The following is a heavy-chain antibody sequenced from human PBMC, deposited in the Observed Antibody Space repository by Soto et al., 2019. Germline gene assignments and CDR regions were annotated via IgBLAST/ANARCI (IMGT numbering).Heavy chain of an antibody. J-gene: IGHJ5*02. D-gene: IGHD3-22*01. CDR3: ARVRYSYDSSGYANWFHP. CDR1: GGTFSSYT. Sequence: QVQLVQSGAEVKKPGSSVKVSCKASGGTFSSYTISWVRQAPGQGLEWMGRIIPILGIANYAQKFQGRVTITAEKTTSTAYMELSSLRSEDTAVYYCARVRYSYDSSGYANWFHPWGQGTLVTVSS. V-gene: IGHV1-69*02. CDR2: IIPILGIA.